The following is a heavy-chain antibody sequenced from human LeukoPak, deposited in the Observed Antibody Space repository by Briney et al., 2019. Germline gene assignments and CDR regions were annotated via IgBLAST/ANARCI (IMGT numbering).Heavy chain of an antibody. J-gene: IGHJ4*02. CDR1: GGSFSGYY. CDR3: ASGDSSGYHSRGPVGTY. D-gene: IGHD3-22*01. V-gene: IGHV4-34*01. CDR2: INHSGST. Sequence: SETLSLTCAVYGGSFSGYYWSWIRQPPGKGLEWIGEINHSGSTNYNPSLKSRVTISVDTSKNQFSLKLSSVTAADTAVYYCASGDSSGYHSRGPVGTYWGQGTLVTVSS.